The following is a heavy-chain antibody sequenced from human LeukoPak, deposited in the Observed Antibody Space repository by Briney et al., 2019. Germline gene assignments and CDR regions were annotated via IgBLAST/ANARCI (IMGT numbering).Heavy chain of an antibody. J-gene: IGHJ4*02. V-gene: IGHV3-21*01. CDR2: ISTSSYYI. CDR1: GFTLRSYG. CDR3: ARDASGSSTGLIDS. D-gene: IGHD1-26*01. Sequence: PGGSLRHSCAASGFTLRSYGMNWVSQDPGKGLEWVSYISTSSYYIYYADSVKGRFTISRDDAKNSLYLQMHSLRTEDTAVYYCARDASGSSTGLIDSWGQGTLVTVSS.